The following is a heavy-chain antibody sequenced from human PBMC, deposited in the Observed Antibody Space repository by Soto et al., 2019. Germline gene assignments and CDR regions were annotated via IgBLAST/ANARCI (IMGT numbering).Heavy chain of an antibody. Sequence: QVQLEESGPGLVKPSETLSLTCTVSGGSISSDYWNWIRHPAGKGLEWIGRIHSSGRTSYNPSIKSLVTMSIDKSNNQCSLKLRYLTAADTAVYYCAKDPSSYYLCDGFDVWGHGTTVTVSS. J-gene: IGHJ6*02. V-gene: IGHV4-4*07. CDR2: IHSSGRT. D-gene: IGHD3-16*02. CDR1: GGSISSDY. CDR3: AKDPSSYYLCDGFDV.